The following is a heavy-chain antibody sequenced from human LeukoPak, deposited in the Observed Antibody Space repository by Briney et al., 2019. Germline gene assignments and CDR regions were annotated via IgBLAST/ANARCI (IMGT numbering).Heavy chain of an antibody. J-gene: IGHJ2*01. CDR3: ARGTVTNYWYFDL. D-gene: IGHD4-11*01. V-gene: IGHV4-4*07. CDR2: IYTSGST. Sequence: PSETLSLTCTVSGGSISSYYWSWIRQPAGKGLEWIGRIYTSGSTNHNPSLKSRVTISVDKSKNQSSLKLSSVTAADTAVYYCARGTVTNYWYFDLWGRGTLVTVSS. CDR1: GGSISSYY.